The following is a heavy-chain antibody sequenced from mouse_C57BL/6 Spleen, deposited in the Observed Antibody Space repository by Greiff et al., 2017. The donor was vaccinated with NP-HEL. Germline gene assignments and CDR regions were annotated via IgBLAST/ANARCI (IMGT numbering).Heavy chain of an antibody. CDR3: ARETAQGHFDY. CDR1: GFTFSDYY. Sequence: EVNLVESEGGLVQPGSSMKLSCTASGFTFSDYYMAWVRQVPEKGLEWVANINYDGSSTYYLDSLKSRFIISRDNAKNILYLQMSSLKSEDTATYYCARETAQGHFDYWGQGTTLTVSS. J-gene: IGHJ2*01. CDR2: INYDGSST. V-gene: IGHV5-16*01. D-gene: IGHD3-2*02.